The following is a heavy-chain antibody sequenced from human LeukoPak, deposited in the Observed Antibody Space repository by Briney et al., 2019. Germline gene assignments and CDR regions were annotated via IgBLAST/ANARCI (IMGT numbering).Heavy chain of an antibody. V-gene: IGHV3-48*01. Sequence: PGGSLRLSCAASGFTFSSYSMNWVRQAPGKGLEWVSYISSSSSTIYYADSVKGRFTISRDNAKNSLYLQMNSLRAEDTAVYYCARSRLYSSSWTSFDYWGQGTLVTVSS. CDR1: GFTFSSYS. J-gene: IGHJ4*02. CDR2: ISSSSSTI. CDR3: ARSRLYSSSWTSFDY. D-gene: IGHD6-13*01.